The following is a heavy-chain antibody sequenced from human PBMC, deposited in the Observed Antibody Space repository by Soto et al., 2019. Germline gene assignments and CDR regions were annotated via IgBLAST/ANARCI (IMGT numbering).Heavy chain of an antibody. V-gene: IGHV4-34*01. Sequence: PSETLSLTCAVYGGSFSGYYWSWIRQPPGRGLEWIGEINHSGSTNYNPSLKSRVTISVDTSKNQFSLKLSSVTAADTAVYYCARGVYYFDYWGQGXLVTVSS. CDR1: GGSFSGYY. J-gene: IGHJ4*02. CDR2: INHSGST. CDR3: ARGVYYFDY.